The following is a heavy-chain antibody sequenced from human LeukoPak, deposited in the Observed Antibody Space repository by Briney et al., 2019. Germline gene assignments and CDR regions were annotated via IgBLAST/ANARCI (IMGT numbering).Heavy chain of an antibody. CDR3: ARKRGSNFWGSNYYYYYMDV. J-gene: IGHJ6*03. V-gene: IGHV4-39*07. Sequence: SETLSLTCTVSGGSISSNGYYWAWFRQPPGKGLEWIGSIYYSGGTYYNPSLKSRVTISVDKSKNQFSLKLSSVTAADTAVYYCARKRGSNFWGSNYYYYYMDVWGKGTTVTVSS. CDR1: GGSISSNGYY. CDR2: IYYSGGT. D-gene: IGHD3-3*01.